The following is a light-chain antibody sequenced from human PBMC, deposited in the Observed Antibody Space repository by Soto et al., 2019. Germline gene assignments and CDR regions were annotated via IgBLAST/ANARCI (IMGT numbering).Light chain of an antibody. CDR1: QSISRY. J-gene: IGKJ2*01. V-gene: IGKV1-39*01. Sequence: DIPMTQSPSSLSASVGDRVTITCRASQSISRYLNWYQQKPGTAPKLLIYAASSLQSGVPSRFSGSGSGTDFTLTISSLQPEDYATYYCQQSYSTPRLFTFGQGTNLEI. CDR3: QQSYSTPRLFT. CDR2: AAS.